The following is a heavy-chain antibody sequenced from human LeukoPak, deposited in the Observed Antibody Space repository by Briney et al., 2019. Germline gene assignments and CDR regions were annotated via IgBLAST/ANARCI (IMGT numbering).Heavy chain of an antibody. Sequence: GGYLRLSCAASGILFSNTAMNWARQSPGMGLEWVSAISGGVERAFYADSGKGRFTSSRDNSKNILYLQMNSLTANDTAIYYCGKDGGQYSSGPEFDPRGQGALVTVSS. CDR2: ISGGVERA. J-gene: IGHJ5*02. CDR3: GKDGGQYSSGPEFDP. CDR1: GILFSNTA. V-gene: IGHV3-23*01. D-gene: IGHD6-19*01.